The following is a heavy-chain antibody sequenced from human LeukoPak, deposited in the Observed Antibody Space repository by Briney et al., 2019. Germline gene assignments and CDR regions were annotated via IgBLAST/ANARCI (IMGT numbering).Heavy chain of an antibody. CDR3: ARQITMVRGIINAFDI. V-gene: IGHV4-59*01. J-gene: IGHJ3*02. Sequence: SETLSLTCTVSGGSISSYYWSWIRQPPGKGLEWIGYIYYSGSTNYNPSLKSRVTISVDTSKSQFSLKLSSVTAADTAVYYCARQITMVRGIINAFDIWGQGTMVTVSS. CDR1: GGSISSYY. CDR2: IYYSGST. D-gene: IGHD3-10*01.